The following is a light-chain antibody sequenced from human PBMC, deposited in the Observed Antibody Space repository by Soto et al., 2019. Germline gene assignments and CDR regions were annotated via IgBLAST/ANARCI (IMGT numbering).Light chain of an antibody. CDR3: QSYDSSLSGVV. Sequence: QSVLTQPPSVSGAPGQRVTISCTGSSSNIGADYDVHWYQHLPGTAPKLLIYDDNNRPSGVPDRFSGSKSGTSASLAITGLQAEDEADYYCQSYDSSLSGVVFGGGTK. CDR2: DDN. J-gene: IGLJ2*01. CDR1: SSNIGADYD. V-gene: IGLV1-40*01.